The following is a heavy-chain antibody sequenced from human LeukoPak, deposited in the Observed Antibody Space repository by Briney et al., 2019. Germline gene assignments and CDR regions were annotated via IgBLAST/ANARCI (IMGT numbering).Heavy chain of an antibody. CDR2: IDYSGST. J-gene: IGHJ4*02. Sequence: SETLPLTCTVSGGSISSYYWSWIRQPPGKGLEWIGYIDYSGSTNYNPSLKSRVTISLDTSRNQFSLKLSSVTAADTAVYYCARGYSSGWVDYWGQGTLVTVSS. V-gene: IGHV4-59*01. CDR1: GGSISSYY. D-gene: IGHD6-19*01. CDR3: ARGYSSGWVDY.